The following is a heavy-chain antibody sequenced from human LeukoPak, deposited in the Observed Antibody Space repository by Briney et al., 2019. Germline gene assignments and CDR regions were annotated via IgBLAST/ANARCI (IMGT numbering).Heavy chain of an antibody. CDR2: IYYSGGT. Sequence: SETLSLTCTVSGGSIRRSTYYWGWIRQPPGKGLEWIGSIYYSGGTYYNPSLKSRVTISVDTSKNQFSLKLSSVAAADTAVYYCARQKRWDGYTLDSWGQGTLVTVSS. CDR1: GGSIRRSTYY. CDR3: ARQKRWDGYTLDS. V-gene: IGHV4-39*01. J-gene: IGHJ4*02. D-gene: IGHD5-24*01.